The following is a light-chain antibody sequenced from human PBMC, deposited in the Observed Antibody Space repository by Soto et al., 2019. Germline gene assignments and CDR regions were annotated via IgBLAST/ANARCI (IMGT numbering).Light chain of an antibody. J-gene: IGKJ3*01. V-gene: IGKV1-5*01. CDR2: TGS. CDR1: QTISSW. CDR3: QHYDNTPPSVT. Sequence: DIQMTHSPSTVSASVGDRVTITCRASQTISSWLAWHQQKPGKAPKLLIYTGSSLQSGVPSRFSGSGSGTDFTLTISRLEPEDFAVYYCQHYDNTPPSVTFGPGTKVDIK.